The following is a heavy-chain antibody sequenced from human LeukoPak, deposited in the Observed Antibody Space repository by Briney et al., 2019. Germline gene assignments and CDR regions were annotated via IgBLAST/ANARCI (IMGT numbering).Heavy chain of an antibody. D-gene: IGHD2-2*01. V-gene: IGHV3-74*01. CDR2: IDIDGSST. Sequence: GGSLRLSCAASGFTFSSYWMHWVRQAPGKGLVWVSRIDIDGSSTSYADSVKGRFTISRDNAKNSLYLQMNSLRAEDTAVYYCARVLVPAATYDAFDIWGQGTMVTVSS. CDR1: GFTFSSYW. J-gene: IGHJ3*02. CDR3: ARVLVPAATYDAFDI.